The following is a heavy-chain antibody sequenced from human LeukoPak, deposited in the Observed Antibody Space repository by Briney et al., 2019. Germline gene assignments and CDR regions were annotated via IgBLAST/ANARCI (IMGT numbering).Heavy chain of an antibody. Sequence: SETLSLTCGVSGASISSSNWWWWGRQPPGKGLEWIGEIHQSGTTNYNPSLKSRVTISVANSKNQFSLTADSVTAADTAVYSCATRATGGTYVVHWGQGTLVTVSS. CDR3: ATRATGGTYVVH. CDR2: IHQSGTT. CDR1: GASISSSNW. D-gene: IGHD3-10*02. V-gene: IGHV4-4*02. J-gene: IGHJ4*02.